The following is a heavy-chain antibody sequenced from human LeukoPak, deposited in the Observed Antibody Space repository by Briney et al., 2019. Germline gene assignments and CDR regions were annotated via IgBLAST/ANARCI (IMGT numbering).Heavy chain of an antibody. J-gene: IGHJ4*02. CDR2: ISAYNGNT. CDR1: GYTFTSYG. CDR3: ARVAAGWRYFDY. Sequence: ASVKISCKATGYTFTSYGISWVRQAPGQGLEWMGWISAYNGNTNYAQKLQGRVTMTTDTSTSTAYMELRSLRSDDTAVYYCARVAAGWRYFDYWGQGTLVTVSS. V-gene: IGHV1-18*01. D-gene: IGHD6-19*01.